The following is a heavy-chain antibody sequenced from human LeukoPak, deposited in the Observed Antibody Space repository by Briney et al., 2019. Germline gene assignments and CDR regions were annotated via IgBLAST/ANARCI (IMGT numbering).Heavy chain of an antibody. D-gene: IGHD3-3*01. CDR2: IYYSGST. Sequence: TSQTLSLTCTVSGGSISSGDYYWSWTRQPPGKGLEWFWYIYYSGSTYYNPSLKSRVTISVDTSKNQFSLKLSSVTAADTAVYYCAREDFGVANYFDYWGQGTLVTVSS. CDR1: GGSISSGDYY. J-gene: IGHJ4*02. CDR3: AREDFGVANYFDY. V-gene: IGHV4-30-4*08.